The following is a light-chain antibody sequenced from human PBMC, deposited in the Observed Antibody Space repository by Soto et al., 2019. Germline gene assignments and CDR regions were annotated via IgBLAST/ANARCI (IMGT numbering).Light chain of an antibody. CDR1: QSVNNNY. J-gene: IGKJ4*02. CDR3: QQYGRSLT. CDR2: GAS. Sequence: EIVLTQSPGTLSLSPGERATLSCRASQSVNNNYLAWYQQKRGQAPRFLVYGASTRATGIPDRFSGSVSGTDFTLTISRLEPEDFAVYYCQQYGRSLTFGGGTKVEIK. V-gene: IGKV3-20*01.